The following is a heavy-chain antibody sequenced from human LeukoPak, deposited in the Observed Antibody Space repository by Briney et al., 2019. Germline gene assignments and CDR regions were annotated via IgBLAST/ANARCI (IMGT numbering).Heavy chain of an antibody. D-gene: IGHD1-26*01. CDR3: AREWEPRGGFDP. Sequence: SETLSLTCAVYGGSFSGYYWSWIRQPPGKGLEGIGEINHSGSTNYNPSLKSRVTISVDTTKNQFSLKLSSVTAADTAVYYCAREWEPRGGFDPWGQGTLVTVSS. CDR2: INHSGST. CDR1: GGSFSGYY. V-gene: IGHV4-34*01. J-gene: IGHJ5*02.